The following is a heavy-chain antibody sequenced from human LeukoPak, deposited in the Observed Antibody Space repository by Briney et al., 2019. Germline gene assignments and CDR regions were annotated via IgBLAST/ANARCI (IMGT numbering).Heavy chain of an antibody. CDR3: ARRAGYSYGSFFFDY. CDR2: IGGSSSTI. CDR1: GFTFNSFS. Sequence: GGSLRLSCAASGFTFNSFSMNWVRQAPGKGLEWVSYIGGSSSTIYYADSVKGRFTISRDSAKNSLYLQMNSLRAEDTAVYYCARRAGYSYGSFFFDYWGQGTLVTVSS. D-gene: IGHD5-18*01. J-gene: IGHJ4*02. V-gene: IGHV3-48*01.